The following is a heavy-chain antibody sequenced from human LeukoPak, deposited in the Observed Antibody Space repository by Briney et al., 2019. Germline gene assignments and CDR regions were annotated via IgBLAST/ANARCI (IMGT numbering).Heavy chain of an antibody. CDR3: ARGPRKMEYYFDY. Sequence: ASVKVSCKASGGTFSSYAISWVRQAPGQGLEWMGWINPNSGGTNYAQKFQGRVTMTRDTSISTAYMELSRLRSDDTAVYYCARGPRKMEYYFDYWGQGTLVTVSS. J-gene: IGHJ4*02. CDR1: GGTFSSYA. D-gene: IGHD1-1*01. V-gene: IGHV1-2*02. CDR2: INPNSGGT.